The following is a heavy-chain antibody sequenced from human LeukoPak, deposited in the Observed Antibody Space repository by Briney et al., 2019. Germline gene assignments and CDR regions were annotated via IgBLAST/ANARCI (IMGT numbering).Heavy chain of an antibody. Sequence: GGSLRLSCAASGFTFSSYEMNWVRQAPGKGLEWVSYISSSGSTIYYADSVKGRFTISRDNAKNSLYLQMNSLRAEDTAVYYCARDARYYYDSDAFDIWGQGTMVTVSS. D-gene: IGHD3-22*01. CDR3: ARDARYYYDSDAFDI. V-gene: IGHV3-48*03. CDR2: ISSSGSTI. J-gene: IGHJ3*02. CDR1: GFTFSSYE.